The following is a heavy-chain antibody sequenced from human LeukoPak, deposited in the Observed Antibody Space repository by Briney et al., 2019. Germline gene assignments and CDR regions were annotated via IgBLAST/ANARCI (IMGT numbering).Heavy chain of an antibody. V-gene: IGHV1-24*01. CDR1: GYTLTELS. CDR3: ATGSRMNAYDYVWGSYRGPGFDY. Sequence: ASVKVSCKVSGYTLTELSMHWVRQAPGKGLEWMGGFDPEDGETIYAQKFQGRVTMTEDTSTDTAYMELSSLRSEDTAVYYCATGSRMNAYDYVWGSYRGPGFDYWGQGTLVTVSS. J-gene: IGHJ4*02. D-gene: IGHD3-16*02. CDR2: FDPEDGET.